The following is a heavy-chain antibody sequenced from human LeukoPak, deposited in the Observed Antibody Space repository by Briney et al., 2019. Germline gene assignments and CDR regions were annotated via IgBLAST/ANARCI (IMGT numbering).Heavy chain of an antibody. CDR2: IYYSGST. CDR1: GGSISSSIYY. CDR3: ARGYSSSSPYYYYMDV. Sequence: SETLSLTCTVSGGSISSSIYYWGWIRQPPGKGLEWIGSIYYSGSTYYNPSLKSRVTISVDTSKNQFSLKLSSVTAADTAVYYCARGYSSSSPYYYYMDVWGKGTTVTVSS. D-gene: IGHD6-13*01. V-gene: IGHV4-39*07. J-gene: IGHJ6*03.